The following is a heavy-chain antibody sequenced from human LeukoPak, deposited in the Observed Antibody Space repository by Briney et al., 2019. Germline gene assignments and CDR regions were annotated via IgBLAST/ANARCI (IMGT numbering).Heavy chain of an antibody. CDR1: GGSISSSNW. J-gene: IGHJ5*02. D-gene: IGHD6-13*01. V-gene: IGHV4-4*02. CDR2: IYHSGST. CDR3: ARDRGSSWYRGWFDP. Sequence: SETLSLTCAVSGGSISSSNWWSWVRQPPGKGLEWIGEIYHSGSTNYNPSLKSRVTISVDKSKNQFSLKLSSVTAADTAVYYCARDRGSSWYRGWFDPWGQGTLVTVSS.